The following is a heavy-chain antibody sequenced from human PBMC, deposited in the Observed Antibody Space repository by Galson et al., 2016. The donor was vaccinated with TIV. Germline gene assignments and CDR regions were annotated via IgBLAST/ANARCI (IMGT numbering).Heavy chain of an antibody. CDR3: ARVPEKDTVIDGNSYYYHYMDV. CDR2: IIPNLAVT. J-gene: IGHJ6*02. D-gene: IGHD5-18*01. V-gene: IGHV1-69*10. Sequence: SVKVSCKASGGTFSSYTINWVRQAPGQGLEWMGGIIPNLAVTYYGQKFQGRVTITADTSTGTAYMELSSLRSEDTAVYYCARVPEKDTVIDGNSYYYHYMDVWGQGTTVTVSS. CDR1: GGTFSSYT.